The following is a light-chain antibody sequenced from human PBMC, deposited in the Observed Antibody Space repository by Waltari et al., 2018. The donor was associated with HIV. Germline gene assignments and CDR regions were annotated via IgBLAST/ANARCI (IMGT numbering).Light chain of an antibody. Sequence: QPEVTQSSSASASLGTSVQLTCTLTSGHSNTIITGHQQQPGKAPRFLMKLAGSGTYNKGSGVPDRFSGSSSVAARYLTISKLQSEDEADYYCETWDKNSCVFGGGTKLTVL. V-gene: IGLV4-60*03. CDR2: LAGSGTY. CDR1: SGHSNTI. CDR3: ETWDKNSCV. J-gene: IGLJ2*01.